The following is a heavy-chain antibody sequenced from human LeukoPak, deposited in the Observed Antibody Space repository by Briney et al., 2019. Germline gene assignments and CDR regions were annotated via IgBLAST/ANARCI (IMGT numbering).Heavy chain of an antibody. V-gene: IGHV4-59*01. CDR2: IYYSGST. Sequence: SETLSLTCSVSGGSISSYYWSWLRQPPGKGLEWIGYIYYSGSTNYNPSLKSRVTISVDTSKNQFSLKLSSVTAADTAVYYCARSRLGSEYYFDYWGQGTLVTVSS. D-gene: IGHD3-22*01. CDR3: ARSRLGSEYYFDY. J-gene: IGHJ4*02. CDR1: GGSISSYY.